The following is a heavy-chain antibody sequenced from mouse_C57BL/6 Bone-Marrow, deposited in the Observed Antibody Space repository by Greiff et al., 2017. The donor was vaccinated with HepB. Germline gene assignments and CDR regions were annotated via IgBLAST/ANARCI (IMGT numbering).Heavy chain of an antibody. CDR2: IWRGGST. V-gene: IGHV2-5*01. D-gene: IGHD1-1*01. CDR3: AKNYYCSSYGWYFDV. J-gene: IGHJ1*03. Sequence: VKLQQSGPGLVQPSQSLSITCTVSGFSLTSYGVHWVRQSPGKGLEWLGVIWRGGSTDYNAAFMSRLSITKDNSNSQVFFKMNSLQADETAIYYCAKNYYCSSYGWYFDVWGTGTTVTVSS. CDR1: GFSLTSYG.